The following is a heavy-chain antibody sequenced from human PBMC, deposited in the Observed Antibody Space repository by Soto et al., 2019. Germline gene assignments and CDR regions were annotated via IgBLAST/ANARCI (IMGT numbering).Heavy chain of an antibody. Sequence: EVQLLESGGGLVQPGGSLRLSCAASGFSFSSYAMVWVRQAPGKGLEWVSVISARGGSSYFADSVKGRFTISRDNSKNVLSLEMNSLSAEDTAIYFCAKGSIEYSASVDNWGREPWSSSPQ. CDR3: AKGSIEYSASVDN. CDR1: GFSFSSYA. D-gene: IGHD5-12*01. CDR2: ISARGGSS. J-gene: IGHJ4*02. V-gene: IGHV3-23*01.